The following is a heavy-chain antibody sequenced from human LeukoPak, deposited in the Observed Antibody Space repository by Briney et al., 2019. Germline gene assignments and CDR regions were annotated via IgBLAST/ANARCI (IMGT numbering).Heavy chain of an antibody. CDR2: IIPIFGTA. D-gene: IGHD4-23*01. CDR3: ARGLAYGGNRKDAFDI. Sequence: SVKVSCKASGGTFSSYAISWVRQAPGQGLEWMGGIIPIFGTANHAQKFQGRVTITADESTSTAYMELSSLRSEDTAVYYCARGLAYGGNRKDAFDIWGQGTMVTVSS. J-gene: IGHJ3*02. CDR1: GGTFSSYA. V-gene: IGHV1-69*13.